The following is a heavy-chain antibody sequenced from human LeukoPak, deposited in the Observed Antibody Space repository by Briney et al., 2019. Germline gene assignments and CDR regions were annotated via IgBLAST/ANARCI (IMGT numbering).Heavy chain of an antibody. CDR3: ARVGGGYSYGYPYYYYYYMDV. CDR1: GGSISSNSYY. CDR2: IYYSGST. Sequence: SETLSLTCAVSGGSISSNSYYWGWIRQPPGKGLEWIGSIYYSGSTYYNPSLKSRVTISVDTSKNQFSLKLSSVTAADTAVYYCARVGGGYSYGYPYYYYYYMDVWGKGTTVTVSS. D-gene: IGHD5-18*01. J-gene: IGHJ6*03. V-gene: IGHV4-39*01.